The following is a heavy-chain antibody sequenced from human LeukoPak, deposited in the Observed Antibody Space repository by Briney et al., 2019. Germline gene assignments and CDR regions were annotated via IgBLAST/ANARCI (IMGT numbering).Heavy chain of an antibody. CDR1: GGSISSGGYY. CDR3: ARTGSSGYDSFDY. J-gene: IGHJ4*02. CDR2: IYYSGST. Sequence: SQTLSLTCTVSGGSISSGGYYWSWIRQHPGKGLEWIGYIYYSGSTYYNPSLKSRVTISVDTSKNQFSLKLSSVTAADTAVYYCARTGSSGYDSFDYWGQGTLDTVSS. D-gene: IGHD3-22*01. V-gene: IGHV4-31*03.